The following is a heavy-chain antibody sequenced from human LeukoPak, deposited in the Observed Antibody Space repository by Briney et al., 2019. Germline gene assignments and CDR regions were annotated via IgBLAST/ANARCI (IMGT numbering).Heavy chain of an antibody. CDR1: GGSFSGYY. CDR3: ARYGYCSGGSCYSSRGLYYYYYGMDV. D-gene: IGHD2-15*01. J-gene: IGHJ6*02. V-gene: IGHV4-34*01. CDR2: INHSGST. Sequence: PSETLSLTCAVYGGSFSGYYWSWIRQPPGKGLEWIGEINHSGSTNYNPSLKSRVTISVDTSKNQFSLKLSSVTAADTAVYYCARYGYCSGGSCYSSRGLYYYYYGMDVWGQGTTVTVSS.